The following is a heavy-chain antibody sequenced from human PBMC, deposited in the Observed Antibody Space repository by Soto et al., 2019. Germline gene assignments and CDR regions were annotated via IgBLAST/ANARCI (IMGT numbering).Heavy chain of an antibody. CDR3: ATGTRDGYNYWYFDL. D-gene: IGHD1-7*01. Sequence: QVQLVQSGAELKKPGSSVKVSCKASGGTSGNFAISWVRQAPGQGPEWVAGIIPIYGTSNYADDFRGRITLTADESTATAYLELSSLRSEDTAIYYRATGTRDGYNYWYFDLWGRGTQVTVSS. J-gene: IGHJ2*01. CDR1: GGTSGNFA. CDR2: IIPIYGTS. V-gene: IGHV1-69*01.